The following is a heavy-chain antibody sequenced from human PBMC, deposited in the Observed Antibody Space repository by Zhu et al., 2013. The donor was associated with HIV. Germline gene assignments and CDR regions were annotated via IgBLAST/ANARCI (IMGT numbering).Heavy chain of an antibody. J-gene: IGHJ4*02. CDR2: IYHSGST. D-gene: IGHD6-6*01. CDR3: ARQSIAASPTSDY. CDR1: GGSISSSNW. Sequence: QVQLQESGPGLVKPSGTLSLTCAVSGGSISSSNWWSWVRQPPGKGLEWIGEIYHSGSTNYNPSLKSRVTISVDTSKNQFSLKLSSVTAADTAVYYCARQSIAASPTSDYWGQGTLVTVSS. V-gene: IGHV4-4*02.